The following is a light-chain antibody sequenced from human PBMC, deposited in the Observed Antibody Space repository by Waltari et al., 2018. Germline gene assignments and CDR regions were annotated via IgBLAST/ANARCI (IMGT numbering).Light chain of an antibody. CDR1: GEYSAYA. V-gene: IGLV4-69*01. J-gene: IGLJ3*02. CDR3: QTWGTGFQV. CDR2: VNSDGSH. Sequence: LVLTQSPSASASLGASVTLTCSLPGEYSAYAIAWHQHQPLKGPRYLMTVNSDGSHKKGDGISDRFSGSSSDLDRYLIISRLQSDDEAEYFCQTWGTGFQVFGTGTKLTVL.